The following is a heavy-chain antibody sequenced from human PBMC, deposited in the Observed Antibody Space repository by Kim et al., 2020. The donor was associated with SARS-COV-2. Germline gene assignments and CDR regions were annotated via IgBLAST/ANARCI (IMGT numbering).Heavy chain of an antibody. D-gene: IGHD6-13*01. J-gene: IGHJ4*02. CDR1: GGTFSSYA. CDR2: IIPIFGTA. Sequence: SVKVSCKASGGTFSSYAISWVRQAPGQGLEWMGGIIPIFGTANYAQKFQGRVTITADESTSTAYMELSSLRSEDTAVYYCARDSSSWYGPNNYFDYWGQGTLVTVSS. V-gene: IGHV1-69*13. CDR3: ARDSSSWYGPNNYFDY.